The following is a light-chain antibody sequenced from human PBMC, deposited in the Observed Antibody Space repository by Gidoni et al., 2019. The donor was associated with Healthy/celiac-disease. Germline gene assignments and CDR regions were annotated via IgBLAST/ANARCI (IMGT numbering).Light chain of an antibody. J-gene: IGLJ2*01. CDR3: QAWDSSTVV. Sequence: SYELTQPPSVPVSPGQTASITCSGDKLGDKYACWYQQKPGQSPVLVIYQDTKRPSVIPDLFSGSTSGNKATLTISGTQAMDEADYYWQAWDSSTVVFGGGTKLTVL. CDR2: QDT. V-gene: IGLV3-1*01. CDR1: KLGDKY.